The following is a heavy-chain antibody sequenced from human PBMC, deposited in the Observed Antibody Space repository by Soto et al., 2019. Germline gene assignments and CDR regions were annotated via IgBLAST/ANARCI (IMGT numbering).Heavy chain of an antibody. CDR1: GGSISSYY. Sequence: PSETLSLTCTVSGGSISSYYWSWIRQPPGKGLEWIGYIYYSGSTNYNPSLKSRVTISVDTSKNQFSLKLSSVTAADTAVYYCARESTMVRGVMAPWGQGTLVTVSS. CDR3: ARESTMVRGVMAP. J-gene: IGHJ5*02. D-gene: IGHD3-10*01. V-gene: IGHV4-59*01. CDR2: IYYSGST.